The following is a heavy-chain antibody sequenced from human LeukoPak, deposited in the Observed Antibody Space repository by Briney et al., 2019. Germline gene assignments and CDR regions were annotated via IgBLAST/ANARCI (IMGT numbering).Heavy chain of an antibody. CDR2: INYSGST. CDR1: GGSISSSSYY. D-gene: IGHD2-15*01. V-gene: IGHV4-39*07. J-gene: IGHJ4*02. Sequence: PSETLSLTCTVSGGSISSSSYYWGWIRQPPGKGLEWIGSINYSGSTYYNPSLKSRVTISVDTSKNQFSLKLSSVTAADTALYYCARDGGLGYCSGSSCGIDYWGQGTLVTVSS. CDR3: ARDGGLGYCSGSSCGIDY.